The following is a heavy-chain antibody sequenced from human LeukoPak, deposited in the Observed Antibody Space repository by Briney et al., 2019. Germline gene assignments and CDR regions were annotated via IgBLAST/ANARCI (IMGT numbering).Heavy chain of an antibody. CDR1: GGTFSNYA. V-gene: IGHV1-69*13. J-gene: IGHJ4*02. Sequence: SVKVSCTASGGTFSNYAISWVRQAPGQGLEWMGGIIPIFGTANYAQKFQGRVTITADESTSTAYMELSSLRSEDTAVYYCARDEVGRHYWGQGTLVTVSS. CDR2: IIPIFGTA. CDR3: ARDEVGRHY.